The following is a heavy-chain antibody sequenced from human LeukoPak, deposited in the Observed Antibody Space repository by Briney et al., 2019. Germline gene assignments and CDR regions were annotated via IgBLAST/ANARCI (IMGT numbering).Heavy chain of an antibody. CDR1: RFTFSSYA. J-gene: IGHJ6*02. CDR2: ISYDGSNK. D-gene: IGHD2-2*02. CDR3: ARDRPIVVVPAAILDYYYGMDV. Sequence: GGSLRLSCAASRFTFSSYAMHWVRQAPGKGLEWVAVISYDGSNKYYADSVKGRFTISRDNSKNTLYLQMNSLRAEDTAVYYCARDRPIVVVPAAILDYYYGMDVWGQGTTVTVSS. V-gene: IGHV3-30-3*01.